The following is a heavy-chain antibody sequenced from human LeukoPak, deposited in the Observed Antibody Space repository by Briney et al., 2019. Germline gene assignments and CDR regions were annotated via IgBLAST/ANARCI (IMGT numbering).Heavy chain of an antibody. CDR1: GGTFSSYA. CDR3: ARGSRPKRDYYYDSSGYYLGDYYYYMDV. J-gene: IGHJ6*03. V-gene: IGHV1-69*05. CDR2: IIPIFGTA. Sequence: SVKVSCKASGGTFSSYAISWVRQAPGQGLEWMGGIIPIFGTANYAQKFQGRVTITTDESTSTAYMELSSLRSEDTAVYYCARGSRPKRDYYYDSSGYYLGDYYYYMDVWGKGTTVTVSS. D-gene: IGHD3-22*01.